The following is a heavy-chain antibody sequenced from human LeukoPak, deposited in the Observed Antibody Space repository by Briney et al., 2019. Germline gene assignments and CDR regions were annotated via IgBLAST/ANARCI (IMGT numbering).Heavy chain of an antibody. Sequence: SETLSLTCAVYGGSFSGYYWSWIRQPPGKGLEWFGEINHSGSTNYNPSLKSRVTISVDTSKNQFSLKLSSVTAADTAVYYCARLRYWGGRPYAFDIWGQGTMVTVSS. V-gene: IGHV4-34*01. CDR3: ARLRYWGGRPYAFDI. CDR2: INHSGST. D-gene: IGHD2-8*02. J-gene: IGHJ3*02. CDR1: GGSFSGYY.